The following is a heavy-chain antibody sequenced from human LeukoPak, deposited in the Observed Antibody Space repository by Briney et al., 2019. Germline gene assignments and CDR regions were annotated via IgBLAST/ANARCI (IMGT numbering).Heavy chain of an antibody. D-gene: IGHD1-26*01. J-gene: IGHJ4*02. Sequence: GGSLRLSCAASGFTFSSYAMSWVRQAPGEGREWVSSLSESGVATYYADSVKGRLTISRDNSKNTLYLQMNSLRAEDTAVYYCAKKGGSLSPGNYFDYWGQGTLVTVSS. CDR2: LSESGVAT. CDR1: GFTFSSYA. CDR3: AKKGGSLSPGNYFDY. V-gene: IGHV3-23*01.